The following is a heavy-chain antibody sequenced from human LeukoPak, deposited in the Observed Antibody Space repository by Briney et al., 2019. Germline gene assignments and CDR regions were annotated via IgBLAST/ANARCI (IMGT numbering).Heavy chain of an antibody. Sequence: PSETLSLTCAVYGRSFSGYYWSWLRQPPGKGLEWIGEINDSESTNYNPSLKSRVTISVDTSKNQFSLKLSSVTAADTAMYYCARETAAAGSFIAINDYWGQGTLVTVSS. D-gene: IGHD6-13*01. CDR3: ARETAAAGSFIAINDY. CDR2: INDSEST. J-gene: IGHJ4*02. V-gene: IGHV4-34*01. CDR1: GRSFSGYY.